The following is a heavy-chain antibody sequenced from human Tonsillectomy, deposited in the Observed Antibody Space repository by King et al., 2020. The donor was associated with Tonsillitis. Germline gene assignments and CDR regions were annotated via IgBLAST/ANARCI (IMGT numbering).Heavy chain of an antibody. CDR2: VSNSGST. D-gene: IGHD3-10*01. J-gene: IGHJ4*02. V-gene: IGHV4-59*01. CDR3: VRGPMFRGVIIKGGPDF. Sequence: VQLQESGPGVVKPSETLSLTCIVSGGSIISYYWSLVRQPPGKGLEWIGCVSNSGSTNYNPSLRSRVTISVDSSKNQFSLNLRSVTAADTAVYYCVRGPMFRGVIIKGGPDFWGQGTLVTVSS. CDR1: GGSIISYY.